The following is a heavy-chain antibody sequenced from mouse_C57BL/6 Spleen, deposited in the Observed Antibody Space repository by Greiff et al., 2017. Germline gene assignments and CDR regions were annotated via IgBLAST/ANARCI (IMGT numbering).Heavy chain of an antibody. CDR1: GFTFSSYA. V-gene: IGHV5-4*01. CDR3: ARDRVYDGYYVGFAY. D-gene: IGHD2-3*01. Sequence: EVKLVESGGGLVKPGGSLKLSCAASGFTFSSYAMSWVRQTPEKRLEWVATISDGGSYTYYPDNVKGRFTISRDNAKNNLYLQMSHLKSEDTAMYYCARDRVYDGYYVGFAYWGQGTLVTVSA. J-gene: IGHJ3*01. CDR2: ISDGGSYT.